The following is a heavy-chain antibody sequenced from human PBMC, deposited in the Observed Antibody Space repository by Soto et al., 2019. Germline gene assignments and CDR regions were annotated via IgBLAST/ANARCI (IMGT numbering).Heavy chain of an antibody. Sequence: EVQLVESGGGLVQPGRSLRLSCAASGFTFDDYAMHWVRQAPGKGLEWVSGFSWNSGSIGYADSVKGRFTISRDNAKNSLYLQMNSLRAEDTALYYCAKDLLPRSIAARPWLFDPWGQGTLVTVSS. CDR2: FSWNSGSI. D-gene: IGHD6-6*01. CDR1: GFTFDDYA. CDR3: AKDLLPRSIAARPWLFDP. V-gene: IGHV3-9*01. J-gene: IGHJ5*02.